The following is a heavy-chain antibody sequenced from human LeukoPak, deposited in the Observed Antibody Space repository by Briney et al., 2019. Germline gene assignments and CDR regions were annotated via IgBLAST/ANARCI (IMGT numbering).Heavy chain of an antibody. V-gene: IGHV1-18*01. J-gene: IGHJ4*02. D-gene: IGHD3-10*01. CDR2: ISAYNGNT. CDR3: ARVRGLLWFGEGDY. CDR1: GYTFTSYD. Sequence: ASVKVSCKASGYTFTSYDINWVRQATGQGLEWMGWISAYNGNTNYAQKLQGRVTMTTDTSTSTAYMELRSLRSDDTAVYYCARVRGLLWFGEGDYWGQGTLVTVSS.